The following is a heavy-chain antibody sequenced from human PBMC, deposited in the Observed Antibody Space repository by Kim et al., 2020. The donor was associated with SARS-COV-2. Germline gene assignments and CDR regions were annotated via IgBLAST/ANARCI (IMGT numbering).Heavy chain of an antibody. V-gene: IGHV3-30*18. J-gene: IGHJ5*02. D-gene: IGHD2-2*01. CDR3: AKDGRVYCSSTSCQRYNWFDP. CDR2: ISYDGSNK. Sequence: GGSLRLSCAASGFTFSSYGMHWVRQAPGKGLEWVAVISYDGSNKYYADSVKGRFTISRDNSKNTLYLQMNSLRAEDTAVYYCAKDGRVYCSSTSCQRYNWFDPWGQGTLVTVSS. CDR1: GFTFSSYG.